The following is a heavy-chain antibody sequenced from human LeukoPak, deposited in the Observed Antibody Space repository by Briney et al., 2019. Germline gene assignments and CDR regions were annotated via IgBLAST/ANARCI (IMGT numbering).Heavy chain of an antibody. J-gene: IGHJ4*01. CDR1: GFTFSSYA. V-gene: IGHV3-64*01. CDR3: ARGCSSTRCPPDY. D-gene: IGHD2-2*01. CDR2: ISSNGGSK. Sequence: GGSLRLSCAASGFTFSSYAMHWVRQAPGKGLEYVSAISSNGGSKYYANSVKGRFTISRDNSKNTLYLQMGSLRAEDMAVYYCARGCSSTRCPPDYWGQGTLVTVSS.